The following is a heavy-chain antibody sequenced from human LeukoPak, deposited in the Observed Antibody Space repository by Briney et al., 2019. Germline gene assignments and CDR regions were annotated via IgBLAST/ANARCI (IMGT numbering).Heavy chain of an antibody. CDR2: IIPIFGTA. CDR1: GGTFSSYA. Sequence: ASVKVSCKASGGTFSSYAISWVRQAPGQGLEWMGGIIPIFGTANYAQKFQGRVTITADESTSTAYMELSSLRAEDTAVYYCAKVKSDSPDAFDIWGQGTMVTVSS. D-gene: IGHD5-18*01. J-gene: IGHJ3*02. V-gene: IGHV1-69*13. CDR3: AKVKSDSPDAFDI.